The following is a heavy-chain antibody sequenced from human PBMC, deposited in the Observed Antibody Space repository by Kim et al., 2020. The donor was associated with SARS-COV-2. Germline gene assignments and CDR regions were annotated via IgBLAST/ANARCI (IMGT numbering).Heavy chain of an antibody. Sequence: SETLSLTCTVSGGSISSYYWSWIRQPPGKGLEWIGYIYYSGSTNYNPSLKSRVTISVDTSKNQFSLKLSSVTAADTAVYYCARGPRAFDPWGQGTLVTVS. CDR1: GGSISSYY. J-gene: IGHJ5*02. CDR2: IYYSGST. D-gene: IGHD1-26*01. CDR3: ARGPRAFDP. V-gene: IGHV4-59*01.